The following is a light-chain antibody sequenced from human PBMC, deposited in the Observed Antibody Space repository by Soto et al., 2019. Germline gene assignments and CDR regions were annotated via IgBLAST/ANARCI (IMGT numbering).Light chain of an antibody. Sequence: QSVLTQPASVSGAPRQSISISCTRTSSDVGGYNYVSWYQQHPGKAPKFMIYDVSNRPSGVSNRFSGSKSGNTASLTISGLQAEDEADYYCSSYTTSNTRQIVFGTGTKVTVL. CDR2: DVS. CDR1: SSDVGGYNY. V-gene: IGLV2-14*01. CDR3: SSYTTSNTRQIV. J-gene: IGLJ1*01.